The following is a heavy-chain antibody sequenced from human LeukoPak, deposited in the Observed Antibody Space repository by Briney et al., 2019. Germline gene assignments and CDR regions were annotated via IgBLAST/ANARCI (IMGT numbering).Heavy chain of an antibody. CDR2: ISSITGFI. Sequence: GGSLRLSCAASGFTFSSYGMHWVRQAPGKGLECVSSISSITGFIHYADSVKGRFTISRDNAKNSVFLQMDSLRAEDTAVYYCARYISGTYYSDYWGQGTLVTVSS. CDR3: ARYISGTYYSDY. J-gene: IGHJ4*02. CDR1: GFTFSSYG. D-gene: IGHD3-10*01. V-gene: IGHV3-21*06.